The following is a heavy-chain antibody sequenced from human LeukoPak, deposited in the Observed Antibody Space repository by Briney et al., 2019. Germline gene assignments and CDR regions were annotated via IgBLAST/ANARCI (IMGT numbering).Heavy chain of an antibody. Sequence: PSETLSLTCTVSGGSISSNDYYWDWIRQPPGMGLEYIGSIYYSGSTYYNPSLKSRVTISVDTSKNQFSLKLSSVTAADTAVYYCARHRGSSSLFDYWGQGTLVTVSS. CDR2: IYYSGST. CDR1: GGSISSNDYY. J-gene: IGHJ4*02. V-gene: IGHV4-39*01. D-gene: IGHD6-6*01. CDR3: ARHRGSSSLFDY.